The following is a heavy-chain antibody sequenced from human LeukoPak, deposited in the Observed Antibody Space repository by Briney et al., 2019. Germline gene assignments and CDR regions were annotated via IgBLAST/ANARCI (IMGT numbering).Heavy chain of an antibody. CDR3: AKDVLRFLEWLSLGDY. CDR2: ISGSGGST. Sequence: GGSLRLSCAAPGFTFSSYAMSWVRQAPGKGLEWVSAISGSGGSTYYADSVKGRFTISRDNSKNTLYLQMNSLRAEDTAVYYCAKDVLRFLEWLSLGDYWGQGTLVTVSS. J-gene: IGHJ4*02. D-gene: IGHD3-3*01. V-gene: IGHV3-23*01. CDR1: GFTFSSYA.